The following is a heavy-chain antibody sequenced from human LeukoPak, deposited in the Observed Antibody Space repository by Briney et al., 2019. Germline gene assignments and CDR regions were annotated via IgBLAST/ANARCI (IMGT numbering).Heavy chain of an antibody. CDR3: AREEASSWINFDY. D-gene: IGHD6-13*01. Sequence: ASVKVSCEASGYIFTTYGISWVRQAPGQGLEWMGWISTYNGNTKYAQKLQGRVTMTTDTSTSTAYMELRSLRSDDTAVYYCAREEASSWINFDYWGQGTLVTVSS. V-gene: IGHV1-18*01. CDR2: ISTYNGNT. J-gene: IGHJ4*02. CDR1: GYIFTTYG.